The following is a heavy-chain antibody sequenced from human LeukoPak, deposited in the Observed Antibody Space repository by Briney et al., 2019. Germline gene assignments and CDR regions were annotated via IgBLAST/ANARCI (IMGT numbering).Heavy chain of an antibody. J-gene: IGHJ4*02. Sequence: SETLSLTCTVSGGSISSSSYYWGWIRQPQGKGLEWIGSIYYSGSTYYTPSLKSRVTISVDTSKNQFSLQLSSVTAADTAVYYCARLAEYYYDTSGYYHFDYWGQGTLVTVSS. CDR1: GGSISSSSYY. CDR2: IYYSGST. CDR3: ARLAEYYYDTSGYYHFDY. D-gene: IGHD3-22*01. V-gene: IGHV4-39*01.